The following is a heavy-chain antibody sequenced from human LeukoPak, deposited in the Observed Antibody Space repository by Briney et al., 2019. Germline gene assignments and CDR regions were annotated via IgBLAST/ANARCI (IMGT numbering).Heavy chain of an antibody. D-gene: IGHD3-16*01. V-gene: IGHV3-33*06. CDR2: IWYDGGTK. CDR1: GFTFSDYG. J-gene: IGHJ4*02. CDR3: AKVGEAGRQPFDF. Sequence: GRSLRLSCATSGFTFSDYGMHWVRQAPGKGLEWVAVIWYDGGTKYYADSVKGRFTISRDNSNNNLYLQMHNLRADDTAIYYCAKVGEAGRQPFDFWGQGTLVTVSS.